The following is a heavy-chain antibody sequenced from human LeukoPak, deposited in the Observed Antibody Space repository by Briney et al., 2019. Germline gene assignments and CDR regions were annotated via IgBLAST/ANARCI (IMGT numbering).Heavy chain of an antibody. J-gene: IGHJ6*03. CDR3: ARESDDYDFWSGYPTYYYYYMDV. Sequence: GGSLRLSCAASGFTFSDHYMDWVRQAPGKGLELVGRTRNKANSYTTEYAASVKGRFTISRGDSKNSLYLQMNSLKTEDTAVYYCARESDDYDFWSGYPTYYYYYMDVWGKGTTVTVSS. CDR1: GFTFSDHY. D-gene: IGHD3-3*01. V-gene: IGHV3-72*01. CDR2: TRNKANSYTT.